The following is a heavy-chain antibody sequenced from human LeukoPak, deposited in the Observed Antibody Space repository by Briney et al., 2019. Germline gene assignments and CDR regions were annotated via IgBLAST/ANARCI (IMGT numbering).Heavy chain of an antibody. CDR2: LNGYGSNS. V-gene: IGHV3-74*01. CDR3: VKVLMAGDPAGISIFDY. Sequence: PGGSLRLSCAASGFSFSTYWMHWVRQAPGMGLVWVSRLNGYGSNSNYADSVMGRFTIPRDNSQNTLYLQMNSLRAEDTGVYFCVKVLMAGDPAGISIFDYWGQGALVTVSS. CDR1: GFSFSTYW. D-gene: IGHD3-3*01. J-gene: IGHJ4*02.